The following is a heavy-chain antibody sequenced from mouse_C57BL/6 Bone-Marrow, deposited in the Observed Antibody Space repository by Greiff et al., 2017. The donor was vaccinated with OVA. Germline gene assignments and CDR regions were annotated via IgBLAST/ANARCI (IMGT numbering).Heavy chain of an antibody. CDR3: TTCPYYYGSSYNFDY. Sequence: VQLQQSGAELVRPGASVKLSCTASGFNIKDDYMHWVKQRPEQGLEWIGWIDPENGDTEYASKFQGKATITADTSSNTAYLQLSSLTSEDTAVYYCTTCPYYYGSSYNFDYWGQGTTLTVSS. D-gene: IGHD1-1*01. V-gene: IGHV14-4*01. J-gene: IGHJ2*01. CDR1: GFNIKDDY. CDR2: IDPENGDT.